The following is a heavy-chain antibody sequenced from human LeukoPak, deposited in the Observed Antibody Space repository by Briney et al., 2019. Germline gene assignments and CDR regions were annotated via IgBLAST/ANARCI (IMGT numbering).Heavy chain of an antibody. CDR3: ARDYGDYVSPFDY. D-gene: IGHD4-17*01. CDR2: INAGNGNT. V-gene: IGHV1-3*01. CDR1: GYAFTSYG. Sequence: ASVKVSCKASGYAFTSYGISWVRQAPGQRLEWMGWINAGNGNTKYSQKFQGRVTITRDTSASTAYMELSSLRSEDTAVYYCARDYGDYVSPFDYWGQGTLVTVSS. J-gene: IGHJ4*02.